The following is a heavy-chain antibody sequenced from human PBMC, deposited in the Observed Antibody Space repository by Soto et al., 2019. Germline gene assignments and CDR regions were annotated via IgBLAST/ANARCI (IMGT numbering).Heavy chain of an antibody. CDR1: GFTVSSNY. D-gene: IGHD3-22*01. V-gene: IGHV3-53*04. CDR2: IYSGGST. J-gene: IGHJ5*02. CDR3: ARAGPYDSSAGGFDP. Sequence: PGGSLRLSCAASGFTVSSNYMSWVRQAPGKGLEWVSVIYSGGSTYYADSVKGRFTISRHNSKSTLYLQMNSLRAEDTAVYYCARAGPYDSSAGGFDPWGQGTLVTVSS.